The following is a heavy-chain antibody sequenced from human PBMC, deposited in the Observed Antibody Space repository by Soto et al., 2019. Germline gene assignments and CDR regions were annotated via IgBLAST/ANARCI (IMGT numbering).Heavy chain of an antibody. CDR3: AKVLFAGYGDYSDFDY. Sequence: GGSLRLSCAASGFTFSSYAMSWVRQAPGKGLEWVSAISGSGGSTYYADSVKGRFTISRDNSKNTLYLQMNSLRAEDTAVYYCAKVLFAGYGDYSDFDYWGQGTLVTVSS. V-gene: IGHV3-23*01. D-gene: IGHD4-17*01. CDR2: ISGSGGST. CDR1: GFTFSSYA. J-gene: IGHJ4*02.